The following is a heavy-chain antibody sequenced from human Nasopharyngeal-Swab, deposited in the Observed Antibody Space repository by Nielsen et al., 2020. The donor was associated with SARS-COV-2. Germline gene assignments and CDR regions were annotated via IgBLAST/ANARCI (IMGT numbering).Heavy chain of an antibody. Sequence: GGLRLSRSASGFFFSRNAMHWVRHAPGKGREYVSTINDHGEKIHYADSVAGRFTISRHISTNTLYLQMNSLRTEDTAVYYCVKDLPGTYSFEIWGQGTMVTVSS. D-gene: IGHD3-10*01. CDR3: VKDLPGTYSFEI. CDR1: GFFFSRNA. J-gene: IGHJ3*02. V-gene: IGHV3-64D*08. CDR2: INDHGEKI.